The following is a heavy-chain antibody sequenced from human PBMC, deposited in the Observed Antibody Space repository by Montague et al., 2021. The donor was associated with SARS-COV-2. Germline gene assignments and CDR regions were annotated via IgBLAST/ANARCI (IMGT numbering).Heavy chain of an antibody. J-gene: IGHJ5*02. CDR2: IYYSGST. Sequence: LRLSCAASGFTFSSYAMHWVRQAPGKGLEWIGSIYYSGSTYYSPSLKSRVTISVDTSKNQFPLKLSSVTAADTAVYYCARHGVLWFGVAENWFDPWGQGTLVTVSS. D-gene: IGHD3-10*01. CDR3: ARHGVLWFGVAENWFDP. CDR1: GFTFSSYA. V-gene: IGHV4-38-2*01.